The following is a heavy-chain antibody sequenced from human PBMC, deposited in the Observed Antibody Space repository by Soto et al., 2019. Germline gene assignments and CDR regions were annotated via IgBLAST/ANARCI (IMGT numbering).Heavy chain of an antibody. CDR3: AREKDYYHNAMDV. V-gene: IGHV4-4*07. J-gene: IGHJ6*01. CDR1: VGSIIGHY. CDR2: LYSTGSS. Sequence: SETLSLTCTVSVGSIIGHYWTWLRQPAGKGLEWLGRLYSTGSSNYNPFFESRVTMSVDTSKNSFSLRLSSVTAADAAVYFCAREKDYYHNAMDVWGHGTAVTVSS.